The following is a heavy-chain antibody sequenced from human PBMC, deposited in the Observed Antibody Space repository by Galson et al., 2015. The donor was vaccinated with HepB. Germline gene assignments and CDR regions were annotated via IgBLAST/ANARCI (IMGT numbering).Heavy chain of an antibody. CDR3: AREGVNYYYNSGYYY. Sequence: SLRLSCAASGFTFRSYSMHWVRQAPGKGLVWVARINGDGGTTGYADSVKGRFTISRDNAKNTLYLQVNSLRAEDTAVYYCAREGVNYYYNSGYYYWGQGTLVTVSS. J-gene: IGHJ4*02. V-gene: IGHV3-74*01. CDR2: INGDGGTT. D-gene: IGHD3-22*01. CDR1: GFTFRSYS.